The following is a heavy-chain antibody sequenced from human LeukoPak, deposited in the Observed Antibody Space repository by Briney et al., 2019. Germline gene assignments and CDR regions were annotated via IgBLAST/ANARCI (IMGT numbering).Heavy chain of an antibody. CDR1: GFSVSGNY. D-gene: IGHD3-3*01. V-gene: IGHV3-23*01. J-gene: IGHJ4*02. CDR2: ISGSGGST. CDR3: AKGRRFWSGCPFDY. Sequence: QTGGSLRLSCAASGFSVSGNYMSWVRQAPGKGLEWVSAISGSGGSTYYADSVKGRFTISRDNSKNTLYLQMNSLRAEDTAVYYCAKGRRFWSGCPFDYWGQGTLVTVSS.